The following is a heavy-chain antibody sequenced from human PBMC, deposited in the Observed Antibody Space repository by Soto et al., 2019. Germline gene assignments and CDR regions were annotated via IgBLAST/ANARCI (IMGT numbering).Heavy chain of an antibody. J-gene: IGHJ3*02. CDR2: IYYSGST. CDR1: GGSVSSDSYY. D-gene: IGHD2-15*01. Sequence: ETLSLTCTVSGGSVSSDSYYWSWIRQPPGKGLEWIGYIYYSGSTNYNPSLTSRVTISVDTSKNQFSLKLSSVTAADTAVYYCARGEWGYCSGGSCYAFDIWGQGTTV. CDR3: ARGEWGYCSGGSCYAFDI. V-gene: IGHV4-61*01.